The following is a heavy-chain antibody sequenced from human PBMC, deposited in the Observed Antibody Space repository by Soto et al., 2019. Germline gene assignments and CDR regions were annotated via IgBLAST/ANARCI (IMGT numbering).Heavy chain of an antibody. V-gene: IGHV3-73*01. CDR1: GFTFSGSA. CDR3: TRREVLDDGMDV. Sequence: GGSLRLSCVASGFTFSGSAMHWVRQASGKGLEWVGRIRSKANNYATAYAASVKGRFTVSRDDSKNTAYLQMNSLKTEDTAVYYCTRREVLDDGMDVWGQGTTVTVS. CDR2: IRSKANNYAT. J-gene: IGHJ6*02. D-gene: IGHD1-1*01.